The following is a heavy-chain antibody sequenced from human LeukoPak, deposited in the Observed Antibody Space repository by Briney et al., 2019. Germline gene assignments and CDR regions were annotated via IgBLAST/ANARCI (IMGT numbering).Heavy chain of an antibody. Sequence: SVKVSCKASGFTFTSSAMQWVRQARGQRLEWIGWIVVGSGNTNYAQKFQERVTITRDMSTSTAYMELSSLRSEDTAVYYCARDLGMATISAGPDYWGQGTLVTVSS. CDR1: GFTFTSSA. V-gene: IGHV1-58*02. J-gene: IGHJ4*02. CDR2: IVVGSGNT. D-gene: IGHD5-24*01. CDR3: ARDLGMATISAGPDY.